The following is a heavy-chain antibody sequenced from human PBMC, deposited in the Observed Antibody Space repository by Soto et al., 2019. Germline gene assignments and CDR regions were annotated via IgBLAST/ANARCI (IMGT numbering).Heavy chain of an antibody. J-gene: IGHJ4*02. CDR1: GFTFSSYA. CDR3: AREGFDY. Sequence: QVQLVESGGGVVQPGRSLRLSCAASGFTFSSYAMHWVRQAPGKGLEWVAVISYDGSNIYYADSVKGRFTISRDNSKNTLYLQMSGLRAEDTAVYYCAREGFDYCGQGTLVTVSS. V-gene: IGHV3-30-3*01. CDR2: ISYDGSNI.